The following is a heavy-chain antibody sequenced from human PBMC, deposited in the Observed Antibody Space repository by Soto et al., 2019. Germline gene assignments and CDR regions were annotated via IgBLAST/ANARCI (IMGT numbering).Heavy chain of an antibody. V-gene: IGHV4-39*01. J-gene: IGHJ4*02. Sequence: PSETLSLTCTVSSGSISVTDVFWGWVRQPPGKGLAWIGNVDYSGTAYFSPSLATRVTFHVDTSKNQFSLTLYSVTAADTAVYYCARITGRHLDYWGQGSLVTVSS. CDR3: ARITGRHLDY. CDR2: VDYSGTA. CDR1: SGSISVTDVF. D-gene: IGHD1-20*01.